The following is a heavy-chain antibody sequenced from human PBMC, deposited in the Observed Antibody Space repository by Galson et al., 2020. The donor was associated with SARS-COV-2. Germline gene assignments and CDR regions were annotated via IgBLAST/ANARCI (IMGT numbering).Heavy chain of an antibody. V-gene: IGHV4-59*01. Sequence: ETSETLSLTCSVSDVSMTSYYWSWIRQPPGTGLEWIGYISYSGSTNYNPSLRSRVTILVDLSKNQFSLKLSSVTAADTAVYYCARDPAPLYGDNYYYGMDVWGRGTTVTVSS. J-gene: IGHJ6*02. D-gene: IGHD4-17*01. CDR3: ARDPAPLYGDNYYYGMDV. CDR1: DVSMTSYY. CDR2: ISYSGST.